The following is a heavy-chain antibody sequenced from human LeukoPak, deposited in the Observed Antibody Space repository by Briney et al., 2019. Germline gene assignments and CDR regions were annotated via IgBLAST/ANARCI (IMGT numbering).Heavy chain of an antibody. CDR2: INCNGGGT. CDR1: GYTFTGYY. J-gene: IGHJ5*02. V-gene: IGHV1-2*06. CDR3: ARDYGPYPGCSWFDP. Sequence: ASVKVSCKASGYTFTGYYIHWVRQAPGQGLEWMGRINCNGGGTSYAQKFQGRVTMTRDTSISTAYMELDRLTSNDTAVYYCARDYGPYPGCSWFDPWGQGTLVTVSS. D-gene: IGHD2-21*01.